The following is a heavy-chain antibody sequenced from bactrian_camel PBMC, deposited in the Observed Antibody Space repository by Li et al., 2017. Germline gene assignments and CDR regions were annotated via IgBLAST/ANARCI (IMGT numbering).Heavy chain of an antibody. CDR2: ISSAGST. Sequence: VQLVESGGGSVQAGGSLRLSCAASAYTYSSACMGWFRQAPGNECELVSSISSAGSTSYADSVKGRFTISRDNAKNTLYLQMNNLKTDDAAVYYCATQTTGWAFRYWGRGTQVTVS. J-gene: IGHJ6*01. V-gene: IGHV3S53*01. CDR3: ATQTTGWAFRY. D-gene: IGHD5*01. CDR1: AYTYSSAC.